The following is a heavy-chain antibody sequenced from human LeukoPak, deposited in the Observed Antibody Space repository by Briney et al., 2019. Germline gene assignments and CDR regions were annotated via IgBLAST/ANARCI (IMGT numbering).Heavy chain of an antibody. Sequence: GSLRLSCAASGFTFSSYSMNWVRQAPGKGLEWVSSISSSSSYIYYADSVKGRLTISRDNAKNSLYLQMNSLRAEDTAVYYCARDPRGSSTSPGAFDIWGQGTMVTVSS. CDR3: ARDPRGSSTSPGAFDI. D-gene: IGHD2-2*01. V-gene: IGHV3-21*01. J-gene: IGHJ3*02. CDR1: GFTFSSYS. CDR2: ISSSSSYI.